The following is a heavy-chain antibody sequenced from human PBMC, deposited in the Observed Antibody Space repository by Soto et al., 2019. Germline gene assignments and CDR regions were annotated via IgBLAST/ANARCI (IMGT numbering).Heavy chain of an antibody. J-gene: IGHJ5*02. D-gene: IGHD3-3*01. CDR2: IYHSGST. CDR1: GGSISSGGYS. Sequence: SETLSLTCAVSGGSISSGGYSWSWIRQPPGKGLEWIGYIYHSGSTYYNPSLKSRVTISVDRSKNQFSLKLSSVTAADTAVYYCARAYYDFWSGPNRANWFDPWGQGTLVTVSS. V-gene: IGHV4-30-2*01. CDR3: ARAYYDFWSGPNRANWFDP.